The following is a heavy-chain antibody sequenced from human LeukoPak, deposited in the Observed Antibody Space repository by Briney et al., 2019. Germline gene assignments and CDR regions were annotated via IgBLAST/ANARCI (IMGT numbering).Heavy chain of an antibody. J-gene: IGHJ4*02. D-gene: IGHD5-24*01. CDR2: IIPIFGTA. CDR1: GVTFSSYA. CDR3: ARGRDDYGDY. Sequence: SVKVSCKASGVTFSSYAITWVRLAPGQGLEWMGGIIPIFGTANYAQKFQGRVTITADESTSTAYMELSSLRSEDTAVYYCARGRDDYGDYWGQGTPVTVSS. V-gene: IGHV1-69*13.